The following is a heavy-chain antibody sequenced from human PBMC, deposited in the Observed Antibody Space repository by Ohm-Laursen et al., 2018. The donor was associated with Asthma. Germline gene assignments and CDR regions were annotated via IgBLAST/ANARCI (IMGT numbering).Heavy chain of an antibody. J-gene: IGHJ4*02. Sequence: GSLRLSCAASGFSVSDFDMTWVRQTPGKGLQWVSSISNTGNYIYYSDSVKGRVTISRDSAKNSLYLQMNSLRPDDTAVYYCARDVMEWYLPAFDFWGQGTLVTVS. CDR3: ARDVMEWYLPAFDF. D-gene: IGHD3-3*01. V-gene: IGHV3-21*01. CDR2: ISNTGNYI. CDR1: GFSVSDFD.